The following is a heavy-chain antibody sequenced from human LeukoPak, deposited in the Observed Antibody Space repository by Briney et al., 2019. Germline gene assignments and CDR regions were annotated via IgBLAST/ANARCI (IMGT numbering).Heavy chain of an antibody. V-gene: IGHV3-23*01. CDR3: ASHPYTGSYYYDY. J-gene: IGHJ4*02. CDR2: ISTSGGST. CDR1: GSTFNSYA. Sequence: TGGSLRLSCAASGSTFNSYAMSWVRQAPGKGLEWVSAISTSGGSTDYADSVKGRFTISRDNSKNTLYLQMNSLRVEDTAVYYCASHPYTGSYYYDYWGQGTLVTVSS. D-gene: IGHD1-26*01.